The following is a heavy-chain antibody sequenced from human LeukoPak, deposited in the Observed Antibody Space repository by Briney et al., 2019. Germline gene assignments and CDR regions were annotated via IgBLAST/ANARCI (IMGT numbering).Heavy chain of an antibody. CDR3: AKDNSGSLYYYYYGMDV. V-gene: IGHV3-43*02. Sequence: GGSLRLSCAASGFTFDDYAMHWVRQAPGKGQEWVSLISGEGGSTYYADSVKGRFTISRDNSKNSLYLQMNSLRTEDTALYYCAKDNSGSLYYYYYGMDVWGQGTTVTVSS. CDR2: ISGEGGST. J-gene: IGHJ6*02. CDR1: GFTFDDYA. D-gene: IGHD3-10*01.